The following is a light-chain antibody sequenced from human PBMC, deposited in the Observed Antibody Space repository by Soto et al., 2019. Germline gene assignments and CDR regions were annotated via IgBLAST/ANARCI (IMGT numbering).Light chain of an antibody. CDR2: EVI. V-gene: IGLV2-14*01. CDR3: SSYRTGGSYV. J-gene: IGLJ1*01. Sequence: QSALTQPASVSGSPGQSITISCTGTSSDVGGYEYVSWYQQYPGKAPKLMIYEVIDRPAGAPRRFFGSKSGNTASLTITGLQAEDEADYYCSSYRTGGSYVFGTGTKLTVL. CDR1: SSDVGGYEY.